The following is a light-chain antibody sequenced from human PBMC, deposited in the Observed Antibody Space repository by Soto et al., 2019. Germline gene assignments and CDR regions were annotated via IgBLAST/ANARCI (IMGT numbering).Light chain of an antibody. Sequence: QSVLTQPASVSGSPGQSITISCTGTSSDVGGYNYVSWHQQHPGKAPKLMIYEVSNRPSGVSNRFSGSKSGNTASLTISGLQAEDGADYYCSSYTSSSTGVAFGGGTKLTVL. CDR2: EVS. J-gene: IGLJ2*01. CDR1: SSDVGGYNY. CDR3: SSYTSSSTGVA. V-gene: IGLV2-14*01.